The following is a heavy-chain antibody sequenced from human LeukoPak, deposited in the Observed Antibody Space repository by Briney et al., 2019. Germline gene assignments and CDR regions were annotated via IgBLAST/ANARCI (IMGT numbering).Heavy chain of an antibody. CDR2: IYYSGST. CDR1: GASIRSGGYY. J-gene: IGHJ1*01. V-gene: IGHV4-31*03. Sequence: SETLSLTCTVSGASIRSGGYYWSWIRQHPGKGLEWIGYIYYSGSTYYNPSLKSRVTISVDTSKNQFSLKLSSVTAADTAVYYCARVVVVAAPVAEYFQHWGQGTLVTVSS. CDR3: ARVVVVAAPVAEYFQH. D-gene: IGHD2-15*01.